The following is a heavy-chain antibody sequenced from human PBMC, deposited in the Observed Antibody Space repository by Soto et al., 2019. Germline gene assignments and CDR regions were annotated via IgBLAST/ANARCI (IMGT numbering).Heavy chain of an antibody. D-gene: IGHD3-10*01. CDR2: IYPGDSDT. CDR1: GYSFATYW. V-gene: IGHV5-51*01. Sequence: GESLKISCKGSGYSFATYWIAWVRQMPGKGLEWMGIIYPGDSDTRYSPSFQGQVTISADKSISTVYLQWSSLEASGTAMYYCARGVSYQDYWGQGTQVTVSS. CDR3: ARGVSYQDY. J-gene: IGHJ4*02.